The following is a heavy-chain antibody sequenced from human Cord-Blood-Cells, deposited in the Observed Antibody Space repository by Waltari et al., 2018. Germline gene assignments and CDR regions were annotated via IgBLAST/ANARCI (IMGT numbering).Heavy chain of an antibody. J-gene: IGHJ4*02. CDR2: INSDGSST. D-gene: IGHD3-10*01. CDR1: GFTFSSDW. Sequence: EVQLVESGGGLVEPGGSLRLSCAASGFTFSSDWVDWVSRAPGTGLVWVSRINSDGSSTSYADSVKGRFTISRDNAKNTLYLQMNSPRAEDTAVYYCAREEVVTMVRGVKTSGVDYWGQGTLVTVSS. CDR3: AREEVVTMVRGVKTSGVDY. V-gene: IGHV3-74*01.